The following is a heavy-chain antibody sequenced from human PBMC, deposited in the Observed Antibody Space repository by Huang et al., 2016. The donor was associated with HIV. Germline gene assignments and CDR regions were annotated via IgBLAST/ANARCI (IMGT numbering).Heavy chain of an antibody. CDR2: ISQRVIT. D-gene: IGHD2-21*01. Sequence: QGRLQQWGAGLLKPSETLSLTCAVYSGSFIRYYWTWVRQPPGQGLVWIGEISQRVITNYNASLESPVTLSGYTSKNQFSLKMTSITAADTAFYYCARAPAGNDYSLYHYYGLDIWGQGTPVTVSS. J-gene: IGHJ6*02. CDR1: SGSFIRYY. V-gene: IGHV4-34*02. CDR3: ARAPAGNDYSLYHYYGLDI.